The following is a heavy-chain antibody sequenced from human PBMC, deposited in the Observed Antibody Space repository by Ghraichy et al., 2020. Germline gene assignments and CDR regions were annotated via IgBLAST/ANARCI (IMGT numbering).Heavy chain of an antibody. CDR2: IKQDGSEK. J-gene: IGHJ4*02. CDR1: GFTFSTYW. D-gene: IGHD6-19*01. CDR3: AGGSGFLIEN. V-gene: IGHV3-7*01. Sequence: ESLNISCAASGFTFSTYWMNWVRQAPGKGLEWVANIKQDGSEKNYVDSVKGRFTISRDNAKNTLYLQMDRLRVEDTAVFHCAGGSGFLIENWGQGTPVTVSS.